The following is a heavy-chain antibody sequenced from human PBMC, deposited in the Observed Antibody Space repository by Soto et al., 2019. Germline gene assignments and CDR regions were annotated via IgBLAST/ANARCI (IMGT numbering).Heavy chain of an antibody. CDR2: INHSGST. J-gene: IGHJ2*01. Sequence: SETLSLTCAVYGGSFSGYYWSWIRQPPGKGLEWIGEINHSGSTNYNPSLKSRVTISVDTSKNQFSLKLSSVTAADTAVYYCARRFDLWGRGTLVTVSS. CDR1: GGSFSGYY. V-gene: IGHV4-34*01. CDR3: ARRFDL.